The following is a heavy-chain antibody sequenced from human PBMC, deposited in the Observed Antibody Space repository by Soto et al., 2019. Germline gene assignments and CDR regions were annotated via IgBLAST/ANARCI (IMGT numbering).Heavy chain of an antibody. Sequence: QVQLVQSGAEVKKPGSSVKVSCKASGGTFSSYTISWVRQAPGQGLEWMGRIIPILGIANYEQKFQGRVTITADKSTSTAYMELSSLRSEDTAVYYCARSGLRFQYYFDYWGQGTLVTVSS. CDR1: GGTFSSYT. CDR3: ARSGLRFQYYFDY. J-gene: IGHJ4*02. D-gene: IGHD3-3*01. V-gene: IGHV1-69*02. CDR2: IIPILGIA.